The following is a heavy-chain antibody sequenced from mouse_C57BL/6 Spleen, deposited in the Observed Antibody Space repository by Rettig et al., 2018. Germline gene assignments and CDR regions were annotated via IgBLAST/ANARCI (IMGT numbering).Heavy chain of an antibody. CDR2: IWGVGST. CDR3: ASVYDGYAFAY. J-gene: IGHJ3*01. D-gene: IGHD2-3*01. V-gene: IGHV2-6*01. Sequence: PGKGLEWLGVIWGVGSTNYNSALKSRLSISKDNSKSQVFLKMNSLQIDDTAMYYCASVYDGYAFAYWGQGTLVTVSA.